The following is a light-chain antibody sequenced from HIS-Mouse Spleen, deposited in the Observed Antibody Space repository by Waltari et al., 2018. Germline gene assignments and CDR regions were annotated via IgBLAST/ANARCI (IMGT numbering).Light chain of an antibody. V-gene: IGLV2-23*01. CDR2: EGS. CDR3: CSYAGSSTVV. CDR1: SSDVGSYNL. Sequence: QSALTQPASVSGSPGQSITISCTGTSSDVGSYNLVSWYQQHPGKAPKLMIYEGSKRPSGVSKRFSGSQSGNTASLTISGLQAEDEADYYCCSYAGSSTVVFGGGTKLTVL. J-gene: IGLJ2*01.